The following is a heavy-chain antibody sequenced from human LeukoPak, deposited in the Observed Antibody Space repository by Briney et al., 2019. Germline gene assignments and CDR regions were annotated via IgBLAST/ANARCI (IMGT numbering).Heavy chain of an antibody. J-gene: IGHJ4*02. Sequence: GGSLRLSXAASGFTFSGRGMHWVRQAPGKGLEWVAFIWYDGRDKYYADSVKGQFTISRDNSKNTLYLQMNSLRAEDTAVYYCAKDPYSYGSYFDYWGQGTLVTVSS. CDR1: GFTFSGRG. D-gene: IGHD5-18*01. CDR2: IWYDGRDK. V-gene: IGHV3-30*02. CDR3: AKDPYSYGSYFDY.